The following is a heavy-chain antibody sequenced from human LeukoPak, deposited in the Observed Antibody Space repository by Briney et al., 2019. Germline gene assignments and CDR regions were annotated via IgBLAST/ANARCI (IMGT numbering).Heavy chain of an antibody. CDR3: ARHDYSNPRVDY. CDR1: GGSISSYY. D-gene: IGHD4-11*01. V-gene: IGHV4-59*08. J-gene: IGHJ4*02. Sequence: PSETLSLTCTVSGGSISSYYWSWIRQPPGKGLEWIGYISYSGYTNLHPSLKSRATISVAMSKNQFSLKLSSVTAADTAVYYCARHDYSNPRVDYWGQGTPVTVSS. CDR2: ISYSGYT.